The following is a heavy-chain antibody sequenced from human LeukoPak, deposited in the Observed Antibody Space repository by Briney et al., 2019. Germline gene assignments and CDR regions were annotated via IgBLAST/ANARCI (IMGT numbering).Heavy chain of an antibody. CDR3: ARDSLNKRFPDY. D-gene: IGHD3-3*01. CDR2: ISSSSTI. V-gene: IGHV3-48*04. Sequence: QPGGSLRLSCAASGFTFSSYSMNWVRQAPGKGLEWVSYISSSSTIYYADSVKGRFTISRDNAKNSLYLQMNSLRAEDTAVYYCARDSLNKRFPDYWGQGTLVTVSS. J-gene: IGHJ4*02. CDR1: GFTFSSYS.